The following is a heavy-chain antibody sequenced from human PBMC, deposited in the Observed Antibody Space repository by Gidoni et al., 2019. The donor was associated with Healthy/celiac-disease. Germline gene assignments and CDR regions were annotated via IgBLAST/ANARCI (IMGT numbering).Heavy chain of an antibody. CDR2: IIPILGIA. CDR1: GGTFSSYA. D-gene: IGHD3-22*01. J-gene: IGHJ2*01. CDR3: ARDDHGGNYHWYFDL. Sequence: VKVSCKASGGTFSSYAISWVRQAPGQGLEWMGRIIPILGIANYAQKFQGRVTITADKSTSTAYMELSSLRSEDTAVYYCARDDHGGNYHWYFDLWGRGTLVTVSS. V-gene: IGHV1-69*04.